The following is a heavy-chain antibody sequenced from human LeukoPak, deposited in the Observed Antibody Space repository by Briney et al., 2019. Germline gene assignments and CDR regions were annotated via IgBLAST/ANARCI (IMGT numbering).Heavy chain of an antibody. CDR2: INPDGSTT. CDR3: ARVLSGSWDWFDP. CDR1: GFTFSRYW. Sequence: GGSLRLSCAASGFTFSRYWIHWVRQTPGKGLEWVSRINPDGSTTTYADSVKGRFTISRDNAKNTVYLQMNSLRAEDTAVYYCARVLSGSWDWFDPWGQGTLVTVSS. V-gene: IGHV3-74*01. D-gene: IGHD3-22*01. J-gene: IGHJ5*02.